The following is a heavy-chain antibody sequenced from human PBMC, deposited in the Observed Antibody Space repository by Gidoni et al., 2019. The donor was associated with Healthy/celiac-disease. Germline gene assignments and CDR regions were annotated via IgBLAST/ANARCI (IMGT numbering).Heavy chain of an antibody. CDR2: ISGSGDST. Sequence: EVQLLESGGGLAQPGGSLRLSCAATGFTFSSYAMSWVRQAPGKGLEWVSAISGSGDSTYYADAVKGRFTISRDNSKNTLYLQMNSLRAEDTAVYYCAKDIMTTVTPPLDPWGQGTLVTVSS. V-gene: IGHV3-23*01. D-gene: IGHD4-4*01. J-gene: IGHJ5*02. CDR1: GFTFSSYA. CDR3: AKDIMTTVTPPLDP.